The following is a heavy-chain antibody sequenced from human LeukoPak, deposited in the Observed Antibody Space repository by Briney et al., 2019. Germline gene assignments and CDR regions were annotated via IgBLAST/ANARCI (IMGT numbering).Heavy chain of an antibody. CDR3: TRYYDSSGYSV. Sequence: GGSLRLSCTASGFTFGDYAMSWFRQAPGKGLEWVGFTRSKAYGGTTEYAASVKGRFIISRDDSKSIAYLQMNSLKTEDTAVYYCTRYYDSSGYSVWGQGTTVTVSS. CDR1: GFTFGDYA. CDR2: TRSKAYGGTT. D-gene: IGHD3-22*01. V-gene: IGHV3-49*03. J-gene: IGHJ6*02.